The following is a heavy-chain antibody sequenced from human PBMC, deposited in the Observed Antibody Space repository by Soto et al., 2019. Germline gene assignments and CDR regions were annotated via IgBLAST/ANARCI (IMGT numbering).Heavy chain of an antibody. CDR1: GFTFSTYW. CDR3: ARGDYYDTSGPFSDAFDI. J-gene: IGHJ3*02. V-gene: IGHV3-7*04. Sequence: PGGSLRLSCAASGFTFSTYWMSWVRQAPGKGLEWVANIKPDGSEKWYVDSVKGRFTISRDNAKNSHYLQMNSLRAEDTAVYYCARGDYYDTSGPFSDAFDIWGQGTMVTVSS. D-gene: IGHD3-22*01. CDR2: IKPDGSEK.